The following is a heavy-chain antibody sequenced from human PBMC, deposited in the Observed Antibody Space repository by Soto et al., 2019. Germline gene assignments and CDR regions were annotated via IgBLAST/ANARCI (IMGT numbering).Heavy chain of an antibody. CDR2: IYYSGST. D-gene: IGHD1-26*01. CDR1: GVSISGSRYY. V-gene: IGHV4-39*01. CDR3: ARGGIPPSGYGIAYAMDV. J-gene: IGHJ6*02. Sequence: SETLSLTCTVSGVSISGSRYYLGWIRQPPGRGLEWIGNIYYSGSTYYTPALKSRVTLSVDTSKNQFSLNLNSVTAADTAVYYCARGGIPPSGYGIAYAMDVWGQGTTVTVSS.